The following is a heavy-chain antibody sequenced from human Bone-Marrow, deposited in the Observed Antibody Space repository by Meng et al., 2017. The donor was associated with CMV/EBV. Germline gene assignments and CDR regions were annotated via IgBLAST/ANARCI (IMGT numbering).Heavy chain of an antibody. CDR1: GFTVSSNY. CDR2: IYIGDST. CDR3: VRDVAN. Sequence: GESLKISCAASGFTVSSNYMSWVRQAPGKGLEWVSVIYIGDSTDYADSVKGRFTISRDNSKNTLYLQMNSLRAEDTAVYYCVRDVANWGQGTLVTVPS. D-gene: IGHD2-21*01. J-gene: IGHJ4*02. V-gene: IGHV3-53*01.